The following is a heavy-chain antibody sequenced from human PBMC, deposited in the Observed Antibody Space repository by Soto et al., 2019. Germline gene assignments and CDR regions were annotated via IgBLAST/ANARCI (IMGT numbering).Heavy chain of an antibody. CDR1: CASFTSSY. Sequence: DTPSVPCSGACASFTSSYWSYIRQPPGKVLEWIGYIYSSGSANYNPSLKSRVTLSIDMSKNQISLTLNSVTAADTAVYFCARVGKTRSNDAFDIWGQGTMVTVSS. CDR2: IYSSGSA. J-gene: IGHJ3*02. CDR3: ARVGKTRSNDAFDI. D-gene: IGHD1-26*01. V-gene: IGHV4-59*01.